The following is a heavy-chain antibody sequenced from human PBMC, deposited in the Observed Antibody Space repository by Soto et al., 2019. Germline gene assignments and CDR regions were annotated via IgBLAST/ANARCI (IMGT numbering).Heavy chain of an antibody. CDR1: GGSITSSGYY. J-gene: IGHJ4*01. Sequence: QVQLQESGPGLVKPSQTLSLTCTVSGGSITSSGYYWSWIRQHPGEGLEWIGFTSNSGSTSYNPSLKSRVTISVDTSSNQFSLNLKSVTAADTAVYYCARGGGSTKVDYWGHGTGVSVSP. V-gene: IGHV4-31*03. D-gene: IGHD2-2*01. CDR3: ARGGGSTKVDY. CDR2: TSNSGST.